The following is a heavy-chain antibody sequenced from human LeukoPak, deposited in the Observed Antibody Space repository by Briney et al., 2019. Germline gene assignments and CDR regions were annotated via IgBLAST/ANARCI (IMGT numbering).Heavy chain of an antibody. J-gene: IGHJ4*02. CDR2: ISDSGGRT. CDR3: AKAPTTIFGVVIMVPDY. CDR1: GFTFSSFA. V-gene: IGHV3-23*01. D-gene: IGHD3-3*01. Sequence: GGSLRLSCAASGFTFSSFAMNWVRQAPGKGLEWVSSISDSGGRTYYADSVKGRFTISRDNSKNTLYLQMNSLRAEDTAVYYCAKAPTTIFGVVIMVPDYWGQGTLVTVSS.